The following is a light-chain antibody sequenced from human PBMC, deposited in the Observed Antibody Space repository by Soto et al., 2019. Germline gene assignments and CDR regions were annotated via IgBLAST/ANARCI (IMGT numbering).Light chain of an antibody. V-gene: IGLV2-8*01. Sequence: HSVLTQPPSASGSPGQSVTISCTGTSSDIGAYNYVSWYRQYPDKAPKLLVYQVTKRPSGVPDRFSGSKSGNTPALTVSGRQAEQEAVYYCSSYAGSLVVFGGGTKLTVL. CDR3: SSYAGSLVV. CDR1: SSDIGAYNY. CDR2: QVT. J-gene: IGLJ2*01.